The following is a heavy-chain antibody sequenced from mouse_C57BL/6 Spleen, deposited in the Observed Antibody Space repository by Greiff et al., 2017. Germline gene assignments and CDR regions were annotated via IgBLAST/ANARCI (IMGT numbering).Heavy chain of an antibody. D-gene: IGHD3-2*02. CDR3: AREGLDSSGYVFDY. CDR1: GFTFSDSY. Sequence: EVMLVESEGGLVQPGSSMKLSCTASGFTFSDSYMAWVRQVPEKGLEWVANINYDGSSTYYLDSLKSRFIISRDNAKNILYLQMSSLKSEDTATYYCAREGLDSSGYVFDYWGQGTTLTVSS. CDR2: INYDGSST. V-gene: IGHV5-16*01. J-gene: IGHJ2*01.